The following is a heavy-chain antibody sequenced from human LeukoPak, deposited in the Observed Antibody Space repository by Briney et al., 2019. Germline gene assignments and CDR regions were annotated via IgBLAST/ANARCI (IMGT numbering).Heavy chain of an antibody. V-gene: IGHV4-38-2*01. CDR3: ARVDTAMAWENWFDP. CDR1: GYSISSGYY. CDR2: IYHSGST. J-gene: IGHJ5*02. D-gene: IGHD5-18*01. Sequence: SETLSLTCAVSGYSISSGYYWGWIRQPPGKGLEWIGSIYHSGSTYYNPSLKSRVTISVDTSKNQFSLKLSSVTAADTAVYYCARVDTAMAWENWFDPWGQGTLVTVSS.